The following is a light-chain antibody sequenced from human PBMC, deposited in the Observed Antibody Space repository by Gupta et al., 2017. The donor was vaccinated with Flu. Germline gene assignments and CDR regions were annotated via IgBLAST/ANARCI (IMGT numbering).Light chain of an antibody. CDR1: QNINRN. V-gene: IGKV3-11*01. CDR2: GAS. J-gene: IGKJ4*01. Sequence: IVLTQSPATLSLSPGERATLSCRASQNINRNLAWYQQKPGQAPRLLIHGASNRATGIPVSFSGSGSGTDFILTISSLEPEDFAVYYCQHYVDWPLTFGGGTRVEI. CDR3: QHYVDWPLT.